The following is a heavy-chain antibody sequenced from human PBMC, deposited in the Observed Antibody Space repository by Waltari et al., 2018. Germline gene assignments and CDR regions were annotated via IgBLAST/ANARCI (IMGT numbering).Heavy chain of an antibody. D-gene: IGHD4-17*01. CDR1: GYSISSGYY. CDR2: IYHSGST. CDR3: ARVPTMTHDRPSWGWFDP. J-gene: IGHJ5*02. V-gene: IGHV4-38-2*01. Sequence: QVQLQESGPGLVKPSETLSLTCAVSGYSISSGYYWGWIRQPPGKGLEWIGSIYHSGSTYYNPSLKSRVTISVDTSKNQFSLKLSSVTAADTAVYYCARVPTMTHDRPSWGWFDPWGQGTLVTVSS.